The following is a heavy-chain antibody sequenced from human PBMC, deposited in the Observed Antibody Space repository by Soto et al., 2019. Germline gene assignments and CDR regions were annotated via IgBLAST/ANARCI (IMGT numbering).Heavy chain of an antibody. V-gene: IGHV3-15*01. Sequence: GGSLRLSCAASGFTFSNAWMSWVRQAPGKGLEWVGRIKSNTDGRTTDYAAPVKGRFTISSDDSKNTLYLQMNSLKTEDTAVYYCTTPIAAFDIWGQGTMVTVSS. J-gene: IGHJ3*02. CDR3: TTPIAAFDI. CDR1: GFTFSNAW. CDR2: IKSNTDGRTT.